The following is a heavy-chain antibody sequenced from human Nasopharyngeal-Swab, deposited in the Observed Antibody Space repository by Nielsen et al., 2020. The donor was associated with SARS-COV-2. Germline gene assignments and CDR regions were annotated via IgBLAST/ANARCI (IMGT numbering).Heavy chain of an antibody. J-gene: IGHJ3*02. CDR3: GTGFEI. V-gene: IGHV3-74*01. Sequence: GGSLRLSCVASGFSLNINWMHWVRQVPGKGLMWVARIANDGSGTSYADSVRGRFTISRDDTKNPGYLQMNSLIAEDTAVYYCGTGFEIWGQGTMVTVSS. CDR1: GFSLNINW. CDR2: IANDGSGT.